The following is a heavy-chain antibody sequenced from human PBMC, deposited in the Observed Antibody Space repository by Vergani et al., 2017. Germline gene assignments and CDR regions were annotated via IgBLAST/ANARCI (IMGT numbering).Heavy chain of an antibody. Sequence: QVQLQESGPGLVKPSETLSLTCTVSGGSISSYYWSWIRQPPGKGLEWIGYIYYSGSTNYNPSLKSRVTISVDTSKNQFSLKLSSVTAADTAVYYCAAGSDPLYPGAFDIWGQGTMVTGSS. CDR1: GGSISSYY. CDR2: IYYSGST. J-gene: IGHJ3*02. V-gene: IGHV4-59*01. D-gene: IGHD1-26*01. CDR3: AAGSDPLYPGAFDI.